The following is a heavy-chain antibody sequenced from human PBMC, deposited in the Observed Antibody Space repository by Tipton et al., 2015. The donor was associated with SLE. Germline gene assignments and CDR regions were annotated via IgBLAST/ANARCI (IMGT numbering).Heavy chain of an antibody. J-gene: IGHJ6*02. Sequence: TLSLTCSVSGDSISSVNYYWSWIRQRPGKGLEWIGRIYASGSTNYNPSLKSRLTISVDTSKNQFSLNLSSVTAADTAVYYCATTLDFPGRLEWFSHYYFGLDVWGQGTTVAVSS. CDR2: IYASGST. V-gene: IGHV4-61*02. D-gene: IGHD3-3*01. CDR1: GDSISSVNYY. CDR3: ATTLDFPGRLEWFSHYYFGLDV.